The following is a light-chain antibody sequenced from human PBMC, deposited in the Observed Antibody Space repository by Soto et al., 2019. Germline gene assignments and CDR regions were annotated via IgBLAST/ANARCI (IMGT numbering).Light chain of an antibody. CDR1: SSDVGGYNY. J-gene: IGLJ2*01. Sequence: QSALTQPPSASGSPGQSVTIPCTGTSSDVGGYNYVSWYQHHTGKAPKLIIYEVSKRPSGVPDRFSGSKSGNTASLTVSGLQAEDEAEYYCSSYAGTNIYVVFGGGTKLTVL. CDR3: SSYAGTNIYVV. CDR2: EVS. V-gene: IGLV2-8*01.